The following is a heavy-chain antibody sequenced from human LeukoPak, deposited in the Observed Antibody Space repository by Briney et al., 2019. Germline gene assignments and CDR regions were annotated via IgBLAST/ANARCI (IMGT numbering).Heavy chain of an antibody. J-gene: IGHJ4*02. CDR1: GGSISSSSYY. CDR2: IYYSEST. CDR3: ARERRFWSGYFLDY. V-gene: IGHV4-39*07. Sequence: KSSETLSLTCTVSGGSISSSSYYWGWIRQPPGKGLEWIGSIYYSESTYYNPSLKSRVTISVGTSKNQFSLKLSSVTAADTAVYYCARERRFWSGYFLDYWGQGTLVTVSS. D-gene: IGHD3-3*01.